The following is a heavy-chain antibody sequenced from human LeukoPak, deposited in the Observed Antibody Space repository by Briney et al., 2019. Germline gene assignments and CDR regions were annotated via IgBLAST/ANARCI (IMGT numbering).Heavy chain of an antibody. J-gene: IGHJ4*02. V-gene: IGHV3-53*01. CDR1: AFTASSYY. Sequence: AGSLRLSCAASAFTASSYYMNWVRQAPEKELEWVSVTYTGGGRYYADSVRGRFTISRDTSKNKVFLQMNSLRVTETAVNYCARGIDYWGRGTLVTVSS. CDR3: ARGIDY. CDR2: TYTGGGR.